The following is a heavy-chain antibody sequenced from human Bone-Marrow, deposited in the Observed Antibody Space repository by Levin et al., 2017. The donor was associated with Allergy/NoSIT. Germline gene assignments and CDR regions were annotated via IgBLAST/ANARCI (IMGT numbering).Heavy chain of an antibody. V-gene: IGHV3-7*01. CDR3: LRDMHV. CDR1: GFTFSSYW. Sequence: LSLTCAASGFTFSSYWMTWVRQAPGKGLEWVANIKQDGSEKNYVDSVKGRFTISRDNAKNSLYLQMNSLRAEDTAAYYCLRDMHVWGQGTTVTVSS. CDR2: IKQDGSEK. J-gene: IGHJ6*02.